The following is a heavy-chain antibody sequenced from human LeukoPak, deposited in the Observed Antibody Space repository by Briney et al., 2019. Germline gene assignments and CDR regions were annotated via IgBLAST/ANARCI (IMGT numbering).Heavy chain of an antibody. CDR2: ISSSSSYI. Sequence: GGSLRLSCAASGFTFSSYSMNWVRQAPGKGLEWVSSISSSSSYIYYADSVKGRFTISRDNAKNSLYLQVNSLRAEDTAVYYCARVWDEVSDFDYWGQGTLVTVSS. V-gene: IGHV3-21*01. CDR3: ARVWDEVSDFDY. D-gene: IGHD1-26*01. J-gene: IGHJ4*02. CDR1: GFTFSSYS.